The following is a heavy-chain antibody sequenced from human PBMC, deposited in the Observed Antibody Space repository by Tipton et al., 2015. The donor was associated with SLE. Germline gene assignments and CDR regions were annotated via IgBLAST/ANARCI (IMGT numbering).Heavy chain of an antibody. D-gene: IGHD1-26*01. V-gene: IGHV3-23*01. CDR3: AREKYSGSYADY. J-gene: IGHJ4*02. CDR2: ISGSGGST. Sequence: SLRLSCAASGFTFSSYAMSWVRQAPGKGLEWVSAISGSGGSTYYADSVKGRFTISRDNSKNTLYLQMNSLRAEDTAVYYCAREKYSGSYADYWGQGTLVTVSS. CDR1: GFTFSSYA.